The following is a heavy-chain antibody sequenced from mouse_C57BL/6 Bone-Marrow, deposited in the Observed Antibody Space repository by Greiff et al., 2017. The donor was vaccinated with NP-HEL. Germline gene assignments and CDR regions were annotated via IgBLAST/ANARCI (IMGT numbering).Heavy chain of an antibody. V-gene: IGHV3-6*01. Sequence: EVQLQQSGPGLVKPSQSLSLTCSVTGYSITSGYYWNWLRQFPGNKLEWMGYISYDGSHNYNPSLKNRNATTRDTYMKQCVLRLKSVSIEDTQTYYCVRGITTVVAHYSESWGPGTPLT. CDR2: ISYDGSH. D-gene: IGHD1-1*01. CDR3: VRGITTVVAHYSES. J-gene: IGHJ2*01. CDR1: GYSITSGYY.